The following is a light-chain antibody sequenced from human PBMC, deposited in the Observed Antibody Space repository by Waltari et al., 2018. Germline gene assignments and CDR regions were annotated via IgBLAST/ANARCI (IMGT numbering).Light chain of an antibody. CDR3: QQYFDWPMYT. CDR2: GAS. Sequence: EIVMTQSPDTLSVSPGERATLSCRASQSVTTNLAWYQQQPGQAPKLLLYGASTRAPGIPARFSGSGSGTDFTLPISSLQSEDFAVYYCQQYFDWPMYTFAQGTKLEIK. V-gene: IGKV3-15*01. J-gene: IGKJ2*01. CDR1: QSVTTN.